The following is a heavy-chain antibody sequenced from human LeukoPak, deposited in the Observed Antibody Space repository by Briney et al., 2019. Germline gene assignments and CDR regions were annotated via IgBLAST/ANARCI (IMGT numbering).Heavy chain of an antibody. CDR1: GGSISSSSYY. CDR2: IYYSGST. Sequence: SGTLSLTCTVSGGSISSSSYYWGWIRQPPGKGLEWIGSIYYSGSTYYNPSLKSRVTISVDTSKNQFSLKLSSVTAADTAVYYCARGTYYYDSSGYYGYWGQGTLVTVSS. CDR3: ARGTYYYDSSGYYGY. D-gene: IGHD3-22*01. J-gene: IGHJ4*02. V-gene: IGHV4-39*07.